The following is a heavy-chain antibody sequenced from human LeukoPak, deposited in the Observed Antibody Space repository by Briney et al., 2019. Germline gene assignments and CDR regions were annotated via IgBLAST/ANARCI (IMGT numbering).Heavy chain of an antibody. V-gene: IGHV3-48*03. CDR1: GFTFSSYE. J-gene: IGHJ1*01. CDR2: ISSSGSTI. Sequence: GGSLRLSCAASGFTFSSYEMNWVRQAPGKGLEWVSYISSSGSTIYYADSVKGRFTTSRDNAKNSLYLQMNSLRAEDTAVYYCARDGEVIIKSEYFQHWGQGTLVTVSS. D-gene: IGHD3-10*01. CDR3: ARDGEVIIKSEYFQH.